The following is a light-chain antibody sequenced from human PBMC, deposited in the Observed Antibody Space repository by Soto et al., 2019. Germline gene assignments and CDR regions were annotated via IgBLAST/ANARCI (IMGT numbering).Light chain of an antibody. J-gene: IGLJ3*02. CDR3: PTWDTGIL. CDR1: SGHSSYA. Sequence: QPVLTQSPSASASLGASVKLTCTLSSGHSSYAIAWHQQQPEKGPRYLMKLNSDGSHNKGDGIPDRFSGSSSGAERYLTISSLQSEDEADYYCPTWDTGILFGGGTKLTVL. V-gene: IGLV4-69*01. CDR2: LNSDGSH.